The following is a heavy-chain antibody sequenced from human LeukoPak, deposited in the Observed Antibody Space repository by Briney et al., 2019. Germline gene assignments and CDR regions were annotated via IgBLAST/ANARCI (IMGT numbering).Heavy chain of an antibody. CDR1: GYTFTGYY. V-gene: IGHV1-2*02. Sequence: ASVKVSCKASGYTFTGYYMHWVRQAPGQGLEWMGWINPNSGGTNYAQKFQGRVTMTRDTSISTAYMELRSLRSDDTAVYYCARAPPDSSGYFYWGQGTLVTVSS. CDR2: INPNSGGT. D-gene: IGHD3-22*01. J-gene: IGHJ4*02. CDR3: ARAPPDSSGYFY.